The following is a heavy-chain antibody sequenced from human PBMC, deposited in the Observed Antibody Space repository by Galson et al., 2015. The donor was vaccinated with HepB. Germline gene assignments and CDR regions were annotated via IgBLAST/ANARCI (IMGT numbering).Heavy chain of an antibody. D-gene: IGHD3-16*01. CDR1: GFTFSSYA. CDR2: ISYDGSNK. V-gene: IGHV3-30-3*01. Sequence: SLRLSCAASGFTFSSYAMHWVRQAPGKGLEWVAVISYDGSNKYYADSVKGRFTISRDNSKNTLYLQMNSLRAEDTAVYYCARGGGTGPFDLWGRGTLVTVSS. J-gene: IGHJ2*01. CDR3: ARGGGTGPFDL.